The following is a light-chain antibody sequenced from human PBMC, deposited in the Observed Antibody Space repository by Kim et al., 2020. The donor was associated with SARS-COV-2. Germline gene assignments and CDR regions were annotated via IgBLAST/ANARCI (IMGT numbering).Light chain of an antibody. Sequence: SVGDRVTITCRTSQSISSHLNWYHQKPGRAPKLLISAASTLQGGVPSRFSDSGSETDFTLTISSLQPEDFATYFCQQSYITPFTFGPGTKVDIK. J-gene: IGKJ3*01. V-gene: IGKV1-39*01. CDR2: AAS. CDR1: QSISSH. CDR3: QQSYITPFT.